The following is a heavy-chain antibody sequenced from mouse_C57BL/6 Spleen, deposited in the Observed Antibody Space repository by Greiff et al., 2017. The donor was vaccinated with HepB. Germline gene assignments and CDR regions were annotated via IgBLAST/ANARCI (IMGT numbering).Heavy chain of an antibody. CDR1: GYSFTGYY. D-gene: IGHD1-1*01. Sequence: VQLQQSGPELVKPGASVKISCKASGYSFTGYYMNWVKQSPEQSLEWIGEINPSTGGTTYNQKFKAKATLTVDKSSSTAYMQLKSLTSEDSAVYYCARFTTVGGWYFDVWGTGTTVTVSS. J-gene: IGHJ1*03. CDR3: ARFTTVGGWYFDV. V-gene: IGHV1-42*01. CDR2: INPSTGGT.